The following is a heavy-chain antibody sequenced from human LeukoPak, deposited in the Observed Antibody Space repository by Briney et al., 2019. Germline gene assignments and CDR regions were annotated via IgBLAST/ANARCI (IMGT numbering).Heavy chain of an antibody. Sequence: ASVTVSCKASGYTFTSYGISWVRQAPGQGLEWMGWISAYSGNTNYAQKLQGRVTMTTDTSTSTAYMELRSLRSDDTAVYYCARGSGYDYVWGSYRYYFDYWGQGTLVTVSS. CDR1: GYTFTSYG. CDR2: ISAYSGNT. V-gene: IGHV1-18*04. CDR3: ARGSGYDYVWGSYRYYFDY. J-gene: IGHJ4*02. D-gene: IGHD3-16*02.